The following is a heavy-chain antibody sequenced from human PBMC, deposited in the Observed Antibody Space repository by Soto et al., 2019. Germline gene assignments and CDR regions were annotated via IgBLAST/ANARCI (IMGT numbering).Heavy chain of an antibody. V-gene: IGHV1-3*01. D-gene: IGHD3-10*01. CDR2: INAGNGNT. Sequence: QVQLVQSGAEVKEPGGSVRVSCKAFGYTFTAYNIHWLRQAPGQGLEWMGWINAGNGNTRSSRKFQGRVIITRDTSATTAYLEVDSLRSEDTAIYYCARVAPSGGSVPRFDPWGQGTLLTVSS. CDR3: ARVAPSGGSVPRFDP. CDR1: GYTFTAYN. J-gene: IGHJ5*02.